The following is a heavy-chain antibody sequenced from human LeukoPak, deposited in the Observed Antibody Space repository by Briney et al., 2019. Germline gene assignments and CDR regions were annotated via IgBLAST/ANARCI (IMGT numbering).Heavy chain of an antibody. CDR3: ARQVGLYNYYYYYMDV. CDR1: GGSISISSYY. V-gene: IGHV4-39*01. D-gene: IGHD3-3*01. J-gene: IGHJ6*03. CDR2: TYYSGST. Sequence: PSETLSLTCSVSGGSISISSYYWAWIRQPPGKGLEWIERTYYSGSTDYNPSLKSRVTISVDTSKNQFSLKLSSVTAADTAVYYCARQVGLYNYYYYYMDVWGKGTTVTVSS.